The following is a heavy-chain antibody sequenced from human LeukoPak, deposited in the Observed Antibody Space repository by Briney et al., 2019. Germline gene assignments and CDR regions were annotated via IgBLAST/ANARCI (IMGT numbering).Heavy chain of an antibody. J-gene: IGHJ4*02. CDR2: ISGSGGST. Sequence: GGSLRLSCTASGFTFGNSAMSWVRQAPGKGLEWVSAISGSGGSTNYADSVKGRVTVSRDNSKSTLYLQMNSLRAEDTAVYYCAKSSYYDSSGYYREYYFDYWGQGTLVTVSS. V-gene: IGHV3-23*01. D-gene: IGHD3-22*01. CDR1: GFTFGNSA. CDR3: AKSSYYDSSGYYREYYFDY.